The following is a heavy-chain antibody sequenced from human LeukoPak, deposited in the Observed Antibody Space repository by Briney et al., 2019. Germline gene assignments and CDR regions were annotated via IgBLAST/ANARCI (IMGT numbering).Heavy chain of an antibody. CDR3: ARGRSWNGSFDY. D-gene: IGHD1-1*01. Sequence: SETLSLTCAVYGGSFSGYYWSWIRQPPGKGLEWIGEINHCGSTNYNPSLKSRVTISVDTSKNQFSLKLSSVTAADTAVYYCARGRSWNGSFDYWGQGTLVTVSS. CDR2: INHCGST. J-gene: IGHJ4*02. CDR1: GGSFSGYY. V-gene: IGHV4-34*01.